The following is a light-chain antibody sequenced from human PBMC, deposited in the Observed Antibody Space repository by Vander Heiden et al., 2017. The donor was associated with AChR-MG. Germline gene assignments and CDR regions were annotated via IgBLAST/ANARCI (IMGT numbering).Light chain of an antibody. Sequence: QSALTQPPSVSGSPGQSVTLSCTETSSDVGSYNRVSWYQQPPGTAPKLMIYEVSNRPSGVPDRFSGSKSGNTASLTISGLQAEDEADYYCSLYTSSSTVVFGGGTKLTVL. CDR2: EVS. V-gene: IGLV2-18*01. CDR3: SLYTSSSTVV. J-gene: IGLJ2*01. CDR1: SSDVGSYNR.